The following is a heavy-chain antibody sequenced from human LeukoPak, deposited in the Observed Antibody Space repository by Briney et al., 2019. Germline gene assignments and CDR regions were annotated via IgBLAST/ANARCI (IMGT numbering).Heavy chain of an antibody. CDR3: ARDDAYYDSSGYQNYFDY. CDR1: GFTFSSYS. D-gene: IGHD3-22*01. J-gene: IGHJ4*02. CDR2: ISSGNSYI. Sequence: GGSLRLSCAASGFTFSSYSMSWVRQAPGKGLEWVSFISSGNSYIYYADSVKGRFTISRDNAKNSLYLQMNSLRAEDAAVYYCARDDAYYDSSGYQNYFDYWGQGTLVTVSS. V-gene: IGHV3-21*01.